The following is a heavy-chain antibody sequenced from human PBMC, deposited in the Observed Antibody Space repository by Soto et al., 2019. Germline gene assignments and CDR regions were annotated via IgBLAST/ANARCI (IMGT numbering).Heavy chain of an antibody. CDR1: GYTFTSYG. D-gene: IGHD3-3*01. J-gene: IGHJ6*02. V-gene: IGHV1-18*01. CDR2: ISAYNGNT. Sequence: QVQLVQSGAEVKKPGASVKVSCKASGYTFTSYGISWVRQAPGQGLEWMGWISAYNGNTNYAQKLQGRVTMTTDTSTSTAYMELRSLISDDTALYYCARDRGLTIFGVVISYGMDVWGQGTTVTVSS. CDR3: ARDRGLTIFGVVISYGMDV.